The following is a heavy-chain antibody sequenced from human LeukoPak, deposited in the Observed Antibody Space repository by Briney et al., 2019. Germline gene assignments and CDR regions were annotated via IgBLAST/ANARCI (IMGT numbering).Heavy chain of an antibody. V-gene: IGHV3-74*01. J-gene: IGHJ4*02. CDR3: ARGPNSNWSGLDF. Sequence: GGSLRLSCAASGFTFSSYWMSWVRQAPGKGLVWVSRISPTGSTTSYAGSVKGRFTVSRDNAKNTLYLQVNNLRAEDTAVYYCARGPNSNWSGLDFWGQGTLLTVSS. CDR2: ISPTGSTT. CDR1: GFTFSSYW. D-gene: IGHD6-6*01.